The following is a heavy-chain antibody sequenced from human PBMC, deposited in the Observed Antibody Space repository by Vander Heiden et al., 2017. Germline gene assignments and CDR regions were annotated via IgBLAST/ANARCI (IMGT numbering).Heavy chain of an antibody. V-gene: IGHV3-23*01. CDR1: AFTFNNYA. Sequence: EVQLLESGGGLVQPGGSLRLSCAASAFTFNNYAMSWVRQAPGKGLEWVSAISGSGVGTYYADSVKGRFTISRDNSKNTLYLQMNGLRAEDTALYYCARVSGTYRFDYWGQGTLVTVSS. CDR3: ARVSGTYRFDY. J-gene: IGHJ4*02. D-gene: IGHD3-16*02. CDR2: ISGSGVGT.